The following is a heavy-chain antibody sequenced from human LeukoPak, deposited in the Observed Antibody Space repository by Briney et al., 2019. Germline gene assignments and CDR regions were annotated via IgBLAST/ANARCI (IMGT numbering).Heavy chain of an antibody. V-gene: IGHV4-59*01. J-gene: IGHJ4*02. CDR1: GGSISSYY. CDR3: ARVDTAMVGYFDY. D-gene: IGHD5-18*01. Sequence: SETLSLTCTVSGGSISSYYWSWIRQPPGEGLEWIGYIYYSGSTNYNPSLKSRVTISVDTSKNQSSLKLSSVTAADTAVYYCARVDTAMVGYFDYWGQGTLVTVSS. CDR2: IYYSGST.